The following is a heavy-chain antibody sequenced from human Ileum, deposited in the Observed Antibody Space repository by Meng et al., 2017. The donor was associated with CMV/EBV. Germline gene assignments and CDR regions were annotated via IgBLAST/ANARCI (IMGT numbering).Heavy chain of an antibody. CDR1: GFTFSSYA. Sequence: GEFLKTFCAASGFTFSSYAMSWVRQASGKGLEWVSVIYSGGSSTYYADSVEGRFTISRDNSKNHLYLQMNSLRDEDTAEYYCAKMGFTFFGVIIRHRIDYWGQGRLVTVSS. J-gene: IGHJ4*02. CDR2: IYSGGSST. V-gene: IGHV3-23*03. CDR3: AKMGFTFFGVIIRHRIDY. D-gene: IGHD3-3*01.